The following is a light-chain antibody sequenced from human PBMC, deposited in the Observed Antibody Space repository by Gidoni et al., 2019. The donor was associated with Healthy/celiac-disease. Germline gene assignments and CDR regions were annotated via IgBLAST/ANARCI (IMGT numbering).Light chain of an antibody. V-gene: IGKV1-39*01. CDR1: QSISSY. Sequence: IQMTQSTPSRSASVGDRGTITSRGSQSISSYLNWYQHKPGKAPKLRIYAASSLQSGVPSRFRGSGSGTDFTLTISSLQPEDFATYYCQQSYSTPRTFGQGTKVEIK. CDR3: QQSYSTPRT. CDR2: AAS. J-gene: IGKJ1*01.